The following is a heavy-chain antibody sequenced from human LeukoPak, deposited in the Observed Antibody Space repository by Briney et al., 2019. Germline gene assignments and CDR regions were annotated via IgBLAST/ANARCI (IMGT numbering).Heavy chain of an antibody. D-gene: IGHD1-1*01. CDR3: AKDQTMEPGAFDI. CDR2: ISWNSGSI. CDR1: GFTFDDYA. J-gene: IGHJ3*02. V-gene: IGHV3-9*01. Sequence: GGSLRLSCAASGFTFDDYAMHWVRQAPGKGLEWVSGISWNSGSIGYADSVKGRFTISRDNAKNSLYLQMNSLRAEGTALYYCAKDQTMEPGAFDIWGQGTMVTVSS.